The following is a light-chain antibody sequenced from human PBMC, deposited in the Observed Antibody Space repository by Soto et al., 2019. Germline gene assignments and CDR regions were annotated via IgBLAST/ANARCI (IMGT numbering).Light chain of an antibody. CDR1: QGINNY. V-gene: IGKV1-27*01. J-gene: IGKJ1*01. Sequence: DIRMTQSPSSLSASVGDSFTITCRASQGINNYLAWYQQKPGKVPVLLIYSASTLKPGIPSRFSGSGTGTDFTLTISSLQPEDFATYYCQKYDSAPRTFGQGTKVDIK. CDR2: SAS. CDR3: QKYDSAPRT.